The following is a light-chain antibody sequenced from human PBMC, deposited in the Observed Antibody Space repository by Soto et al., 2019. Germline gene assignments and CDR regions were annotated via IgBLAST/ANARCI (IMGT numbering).Light chain of an antibody. J-gene: IGLJ2*01. CDR3: QSYDSSLSASV. CDR2: DDT. V-gene: IGLV1-40*01. CDR1: SSNIGAGYD. Sequence: QAVVTQPPSVSGAPGQRVTISCTGSSSNIGAGYDVHWYQQLPGTAPKLLIYDDTNRPSGVPDRISGSKSGTSASLAITGLQAEDEADYYCQSYDSSLSASVFGGGTKLTVL.